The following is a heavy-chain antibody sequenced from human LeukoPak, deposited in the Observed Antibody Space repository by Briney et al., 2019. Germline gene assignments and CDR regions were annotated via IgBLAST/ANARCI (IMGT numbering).Heavy chain of an antibody. J-gene: IGHJ4*02. CDR1: GGSISSGSYY. CDR3: ARERGSSWSLDY. D-gene: IGHD6-13*01. Sequence: PSQTPSLTCTVSGGSISSGSYYWSWIRQPAGKGLEWIGRIYTSGSTNYNPSLESRVTMSVDTTKNQFSLKLSSVTAADTAVYYCARERGSSWSLDYWGQGTLVTVSS. V-gene: IGHV4-61*02. CDR2: IYTSGST.